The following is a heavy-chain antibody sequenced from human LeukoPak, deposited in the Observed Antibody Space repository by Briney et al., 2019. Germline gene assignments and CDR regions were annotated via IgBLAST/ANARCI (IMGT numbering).Heavy chain of an antibody. CDR2: IYSDGST. D-gene: IGHD3-10*01. CDR1: GFAVSSNY. J-gene: IGHJ4*02. Sequence: GGSLRLSCAASGFAVSSNYMTWVRQAPGKGLEWVSVIYSDGSTYYSDSVKGRCTISRDNSKNTLYLQMNRLRAEDTALYYCARPNYYGSDLDYWGQGTLVTVSS. CDR3: ARPNYYGSDLDY. V-gene: IGHV3-53*01.